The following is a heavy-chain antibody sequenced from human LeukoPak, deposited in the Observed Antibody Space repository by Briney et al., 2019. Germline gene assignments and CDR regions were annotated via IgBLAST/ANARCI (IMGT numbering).Heavy chain of an antibody. J-gene: IGHJ4*02. CDR1: GFTFSSYS. Sequence: PGRSLRLSCAASGFTFSSYSMNWVRQAPGKGLEWVSSISSSSSYIYYADSVKGRSTISRDNAKNSLYLQMNSLRAEDTAVYYCARLHYSGYPIDYWGQGTLVTVSS. V-gene: IGHV3-21*01. CDR2: ISSSSSYI. CDR3: ARLHYSGYPIDY. D-gene: IGHD5-12*01.